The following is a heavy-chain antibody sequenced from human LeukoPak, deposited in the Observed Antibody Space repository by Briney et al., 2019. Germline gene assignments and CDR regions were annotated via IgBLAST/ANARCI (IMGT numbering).Heavy chain of an antibody. D-gene: IGHD5-12*01. Sequence: PGGSLRLSCAASGFTFSDYSMNWVRQAPGKGVEWISYIGISSGNTKYADSVKGRFTISGDSAKNSVYLQMNSLRVEDTAVYYCARDFRYAFDNWGQGTLVTVSS. CDR2: IGISSGNT. V-gene: IGHV3-48*04. CDR3: ARDFRYAFDN. CDR1: GFTFSDYS. J-gene: IGHJ4*02.